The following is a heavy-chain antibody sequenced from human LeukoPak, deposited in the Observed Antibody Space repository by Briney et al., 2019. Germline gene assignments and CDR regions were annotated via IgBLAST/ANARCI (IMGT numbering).Heavy chain of an antibody. D-gene: IGHD1-26*01. Sequence: GGSLRLSCAASGFTFDDYTMHWVRQTPGKGLEWVSLISWDGGSTYYADSVKGRFTISRDNSKNSLYLQMNSLRTEDTALYYCAKGHIVGAITEFDYRGQGTLVTVSS. V-gene: IGHV3-43*01. CDR2: ISWDGGST. CDR1: GFTFDDYT. CDR3: AKGHIVGAITEFDY. J-gene: IGHJ4*02.